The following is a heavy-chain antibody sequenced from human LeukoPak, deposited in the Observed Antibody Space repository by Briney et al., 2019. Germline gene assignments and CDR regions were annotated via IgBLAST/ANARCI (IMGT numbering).Heavy chain of an antibody. D-gene: IGHD3-9*01. CDR2: IYDSGST. V-gene: IGHV4-30-4*01. J-gene: IGHJ2*01. CDR1: GGSISSGDYY. Sequence: ASQTLSLTCTVSGGSISSGDYYWSWIRQPPGKGLEWIGYIYDSGSTYYNPSLKSRVTISVDTSKNQFSLKLSSVTAADTAVYYCAGYDILTGYAGGYWYFDLWGRGTLVTVSS. CDR3: AGYDILTGYAGGYWYFDL.